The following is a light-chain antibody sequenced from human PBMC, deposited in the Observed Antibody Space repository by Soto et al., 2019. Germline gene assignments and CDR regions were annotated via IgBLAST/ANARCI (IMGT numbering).Light chain of an antibody. CDR1: SSNIGAGYD. CDR2: GNS. Sequence: QSVLTQPPSVSGAPGQRVTISCTGSSSNIGAGYDLHWYQQLPGTAPRLLIYGNSNRPSGVPDRFSGSKSGTSASLAITGLQADDEADYYCQSYDSSLSGSVFGGGTKVTVL. V-gene: IGLV1-40*01. CDR3: QSYDSSLSGSV. J-gene: IGLJ3*02.